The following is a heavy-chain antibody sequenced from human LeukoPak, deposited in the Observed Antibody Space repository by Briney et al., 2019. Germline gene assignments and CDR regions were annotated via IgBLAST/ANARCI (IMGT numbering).Heavy chain of an antibody. V-gene: IGHV4-34*01. CDR2: INHSGST. D-gene: IGHD3-10*01. J-gene: IGHJ3*02. Sequence: SETLSLTCAVYGGSFNDYFWTWIRQPPGKGLEWIGEINHSGSTNYNPSLKSRVTISVDTSKNQFSLKLSSVTAADTAVYYCARGVLWFGQLRAFDIWGQGTMVTVSS. CDR1: GGSFNDYF. CDR3: ARGVLWFGQLRAFDI.